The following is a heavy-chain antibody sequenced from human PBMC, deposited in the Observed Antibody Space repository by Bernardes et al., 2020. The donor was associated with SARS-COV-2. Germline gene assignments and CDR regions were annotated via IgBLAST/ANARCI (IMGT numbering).Heavy chain of an antibody. V-gene: IGHV5-51*01. D-gene: IGHD2-21*01. CDR2: IYPDDSDT. CDR1: GNSIYRYW. CDR3: VRLRDVMIATAPFDH. Sequence: GACLKTSRHGPGNSIYRYWIGWVRPIPRKGLEWLGIIYPDDSDTRYSPSFQGQVTVPADKSITPAYLQWSGLKASDTAMYYCVRLRDVMIATAPFDHWCQGTLVTVSS. J-gene: IGHJ4*02.